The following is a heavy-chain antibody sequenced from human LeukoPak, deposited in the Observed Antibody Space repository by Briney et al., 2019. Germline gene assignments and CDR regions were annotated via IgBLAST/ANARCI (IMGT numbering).Heavy chain of an antibody. CDR1: GGSFSGYY. Sequence: SETLSLTCAVYGGSFSGYYWSWIRQPPGKGLEWIGEISHSGSTNYNPSLKSRVTISVDTSKNQFSLKLSSVTAADTAVYYCARAKSVVSAAFDIWGQGTMVTVSS. D-gene: IGHD2-15*01. J-gene: IGHJ3*02. CDR3: ARAKSVVSAAFDI. V-gene: IGHV4-34*01. CDR2: ISHSGST.